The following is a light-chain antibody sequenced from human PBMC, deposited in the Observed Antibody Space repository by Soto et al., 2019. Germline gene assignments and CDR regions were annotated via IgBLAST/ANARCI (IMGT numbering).Light chain of an antibody. CDR1: QSVSSSY. CDR2: GAS. CDR3: QQYGSSPPVT. Sequence: EIVLRQSPGTLSLSPGERATLSCGASQSVSSSYLAWYQQKPGQAPRLLIYGASGRATGIPDRFSGSGSGTDFTLTISRLEPEDFAVYYCQQYGSSPPVTFGQGTRLEIK. J-gene: IGKJ5*01. V-gene: IGKV3-20*01.